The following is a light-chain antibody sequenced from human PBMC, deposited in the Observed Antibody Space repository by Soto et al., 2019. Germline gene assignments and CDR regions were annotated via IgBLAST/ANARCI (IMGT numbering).Light chain of an antibody. CDR1: SSDFGIYNS. CDR3: SSFTSSSSYV. J-gene: IGLJ1*01. Sequence: QSALTQPASVSGSPGQSITLLCTGTSSDFGIYNSVSWYQQHPGKAPKLMIHDFTNRPSGVSSRFSGSRSGNTASLTISGLQAEDEADYYCSSFTSSSSYVFGPGTKVTVL. V-gene: IGLV2-14*01. CDR2: DFT.